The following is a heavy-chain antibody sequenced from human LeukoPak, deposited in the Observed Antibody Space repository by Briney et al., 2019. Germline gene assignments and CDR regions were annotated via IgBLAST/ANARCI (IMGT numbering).Heavy chain of an antibody. CDR3: ARHAARYSSSSGVDY. CDR2: IYYSGST. V-gene: IGHV4-59*05. J-gene: IGHJ4*02. CDR1: GGSISSYY. D-gene: IGHD6-6*01. Sequence: SETLSLTCTVSGGSISSYYWSWIRQPPGKGLEWIGSIYYSGSTYYNPSLKSRVTISVDTSKNQFSLKLSSVTAADTAVYYCARHAARYSSSSGVDYWGQGTLVTVSS.